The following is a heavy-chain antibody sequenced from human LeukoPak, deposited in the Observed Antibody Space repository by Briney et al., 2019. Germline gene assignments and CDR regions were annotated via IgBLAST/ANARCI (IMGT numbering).Heavy chain of an antibody. CDR1: GGSISSYY. CDR2: IYYSGST. Sequence: SETLSLTCTVSGGSISSYYWSWIRQPPGKGLERIGYIYYSGSTNYNPSLKSRVTISVDTSKNQFSLKLSSVTAADTAVYYCARSEGGSYPDAFDIWGQGTMVTVSS. V-gene: IGHV4-59*08. D-gene: IGHD1-26*01. CDR3: ARSEGGSYPDAFDI. J-gene: IGHJ3*02.